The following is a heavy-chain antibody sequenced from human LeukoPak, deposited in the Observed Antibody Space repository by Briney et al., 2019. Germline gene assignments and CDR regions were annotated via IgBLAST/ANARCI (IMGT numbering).Heavy chain of an antibody. D-gene: IGHD2-2*02. V-gene: IGHV3-48*03. CDR3: ARDPGHFSSTSSYKFSDY. J-gene: IGHJ4*02. CDR1: RFTFSSYE. Sequence: AAGSLRLSSAASRFTFSSYEMNWVRPAPGKGLGWVSYSISSGRNIYYADAVKGRFSVSRDNAKNSLYLQMNRLRAEDTAVYYSARDPGHFSSTSSYKFSDYWGQARLVTVSS. CDR2: SISSGRNI.